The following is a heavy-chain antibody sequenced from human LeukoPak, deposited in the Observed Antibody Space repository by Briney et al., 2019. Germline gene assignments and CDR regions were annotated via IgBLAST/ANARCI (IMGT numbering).Heavy chain of an antibody. CDR3: ARGRAKRYYYDSSGYSYYFDY. D-gene: IGHD3-22*01. J-gene: IGHJ4*02. CDR2: ISHSGST. Sequence: SETLSLTCAVYGGSFSGYYWSWIRQPPGKGLEWIGEISHSGSTNYNPSLKSRVTISVDTSKNQFSLKLSSVTAADTAVYYCARGRAKRYYYDSSGYSYYFDYWGQGTLVTVSS. V-gene: IGHV4-34*01. CDR1: GGSFSGYY.